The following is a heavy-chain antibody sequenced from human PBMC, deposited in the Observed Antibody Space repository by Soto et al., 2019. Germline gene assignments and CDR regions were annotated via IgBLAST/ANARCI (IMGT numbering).Heavy chain of an antibody. V-gene: IGHV1-2*04. J-gene: IGHJ5*01. CDR1: GYTFTGYY. CDR2: INPNSGGT. D-gene: IGHD3-9*01. CDR3: ARDLVYYLIVTGYPPGKRCLYS. Sequence: GASVKVSCKASGYTFTGYYMHWVRQAPGQGLEWMGWINPNSGGTNYAQKFQGWVAMTRDTSISTAYMELSRLRSDDTAVYYCARDLVYYLIVTGYPPGKRCLYSWRHGSTITVSS.